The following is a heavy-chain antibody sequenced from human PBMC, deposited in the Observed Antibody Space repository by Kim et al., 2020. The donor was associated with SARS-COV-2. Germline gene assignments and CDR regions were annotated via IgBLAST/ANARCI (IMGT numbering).Heavy chain of an antibody. D-gene: IGHD3-16*02. V-gene: IGHV4-59*09. Sequence: KSRVTISVDTSKNQFALKLSSVTAADTAVYYCARGSTFGGVIVIRRAWFDPWGQGTLVTVSS. J-gene: IGHJ5*02. CDR3: ARGSTFGGVIVIRRAWFDP.